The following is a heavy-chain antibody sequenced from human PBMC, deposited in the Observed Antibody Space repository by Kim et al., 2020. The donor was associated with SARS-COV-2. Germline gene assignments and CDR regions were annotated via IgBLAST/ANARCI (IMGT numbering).Heavy chain of an antibody. CDR2: ISAYNGNT. Sequence: ASVKVSCKASGYTFTSYGISWVRQAPGQGLEWMGWISAYNGNTNYAQKLQGRVTMTTDTSTSTAYMELRSLRSDDTAVYYCASKLGYCSGGSCYSSGYYYGMDVWGQGTTVTVSS. CDR3: ASKLGYCSGGSCYSSGYYYGMDV. J-gene: IGHJ6*02. V-gene: IGHV1-18*04. CDR1: GYTFTSYG. D-gene: IGHD2-15*01.